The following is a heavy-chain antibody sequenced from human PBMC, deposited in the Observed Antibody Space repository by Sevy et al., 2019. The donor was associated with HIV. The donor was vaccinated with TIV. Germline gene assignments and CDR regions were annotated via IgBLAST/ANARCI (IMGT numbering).Heavy chain of an antibody. V-gene: IGHV3-33*01. CDR2: IWYDGSNT. Sequence: GESLKISCAASGFIFSYYGMHWVRQAPGKGLEWVAVIWYDGSNTIYADSVKGRFTISRDNSKNILYIQMNSLRDEDTAVYYCARDPHEIMLSGSYYLYWGQGTRVTVSS. J-gene: IGHJ4*02. CDR1: GFIFSYYG. CDR3: ARDPHEIMLSGSYYLY. D-gene: IGHD1-26*01.